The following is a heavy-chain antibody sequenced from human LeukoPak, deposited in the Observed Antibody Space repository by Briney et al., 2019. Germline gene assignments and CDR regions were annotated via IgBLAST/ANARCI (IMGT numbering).Heavy chain of an antibody. D-gene: IGHD3-16*01. CDR3: AKASWVSTADAVL. CDR2: LRGNGDT. CDR1: GFIFSSYA. J-gene: IGHJ4*02. Sequence: GGSLTLSCAASGFIFSSYAMSWVRESPARGLERVSSLRGNGDTFYADSVRGRFTLSRDESKNTVYLQLNELRVEDTALYYCAKASWVSTADAVLWGQGTVVTVSS. V-gene: IGHV3-23*01.